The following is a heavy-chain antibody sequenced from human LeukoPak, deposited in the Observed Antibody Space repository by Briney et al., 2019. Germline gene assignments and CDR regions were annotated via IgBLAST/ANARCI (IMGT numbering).Heavy chain of an antibody. Sequence: SETLSLTCTVSGGSISAYYWSWIRQPAGKGLEWIGRIYTSGSTNYNPSLKSRVTMSVDTSKNQFSLKLSSVTAADTAVYYCARVGGNGGARHFDYWGQGTLATVSS. J-gene: IGHJ4*02. CDR1: GGSISAYY. CDR3: ARVGGNGGARHFDY. V-gene: IGHV4-4*07. D-gene: IGHD2-21*01. CDR2: IYTSGST.